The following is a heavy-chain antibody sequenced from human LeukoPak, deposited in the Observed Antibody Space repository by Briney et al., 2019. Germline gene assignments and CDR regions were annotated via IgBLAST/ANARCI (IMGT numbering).Heavy chain of an antibody. CDR2: ISSSGSTI. Sequence: GGSLRLSCAASGFTFSDYYMSWIRQAPGKGLEWVSYISSSGSTIYYADSVKGRFTISRDNAKNSLYLQMNSLRAEDTAVYYCAKVPIQLWPNTLYYFDYWGQGTLVTVSS. V-gene: IGHV3-11*01. CDR3: AKVPIQLWPNTLYYFDY. D-gene: IGHD5-18*01. J-gene: IGHJ4*02. CDR1: GFTFSDYY.